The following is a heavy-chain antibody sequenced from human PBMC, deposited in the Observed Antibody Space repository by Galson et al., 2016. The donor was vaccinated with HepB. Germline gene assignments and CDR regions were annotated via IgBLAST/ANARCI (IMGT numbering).Heavy chain of an antibody. D-gene: IGHD4-17*01. CDR2: ITGSGGAT. J-gene: IGHJ4*02. CDR3: ARATVTTVSRFDY. CDR1: GFTFSSYA. V-gene: IGHV3-23*01. Sequence: SLRLSCAASGFTFSSYAMSWVRQAPGKGLEWVSSITGSGGATYYADSVKGRFTISRDSSKNTRYLQMNSLRAEDTALYYCARATVTTVSRFDYWGQGTLVSVSS.